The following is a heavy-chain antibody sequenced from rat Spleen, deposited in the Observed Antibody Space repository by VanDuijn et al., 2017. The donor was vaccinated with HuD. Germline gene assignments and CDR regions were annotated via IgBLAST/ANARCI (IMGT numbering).Heavy chain of an antibody. CDR3: ARLGDSSGSGAKESWSQSPQLKQQPHLSMALPIVSRILVSVVMDA. J-gene: IGHJ4*01. CDR1: GFTFSSYW. V-gene: IGHV5-58*01. CDR2: INTDGGNT. D-gene: IGHD1-11*01. Sequence: EVQLVETGGGLVQPGRSLKLSCVASGFTFSSYWMYWIRQAPGRGLEWVSSINTDGGNTYYPDSVKGRFTISRDNAKNTQYLQMDSLMSEDTAPYTCARLGDSSGSGAKESWSQSPQLKQQPHLSMALPIVSRILVSVVMDAWGQGASVTVSS.